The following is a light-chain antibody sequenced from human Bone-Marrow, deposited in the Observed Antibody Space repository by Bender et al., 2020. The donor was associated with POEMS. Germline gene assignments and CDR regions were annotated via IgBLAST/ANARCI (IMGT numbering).Light chain of an antibody. CDR1: SPNIGHHG. Sequence: QSVVTQPPSLSEAPRQRVTISCSGISPNIGHHGVNWYQQLPGAAPKLLIYYDDLLTPGVSDRFSASKSGTSAFMVISELQSEDDALYYWSAWDDSLSGWVFGGGTKLTVL. J-gene: IGLJ3*02. CDR2: YDD. V-gene: IGLV1-36*01. CDR3: SAWDDSLSGWV.